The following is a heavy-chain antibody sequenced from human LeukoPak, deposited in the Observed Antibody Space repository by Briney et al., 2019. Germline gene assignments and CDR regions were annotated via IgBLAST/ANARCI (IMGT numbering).Heavy chain of an antibody. Sequence: GGSLRLSCAASGFTFSDYNMRWIRQAPGKGLEWVSSISRSGSTKYYADSVKGRFTISRDNSKNTLYLQMNNLRAEDTAVYYCARVRVFAKLSVVRPREVNCFDPWGQGTLVTVSS. CDR1: GFTFSDYN. D-gene: IGHD2-21*01. J-gene: IGHJ5*02. CDR2: ISRSGSTK. V-gene: IGHV3-11*01. CDR3: ARVRVFAKLSVVRPREVNCFDP.